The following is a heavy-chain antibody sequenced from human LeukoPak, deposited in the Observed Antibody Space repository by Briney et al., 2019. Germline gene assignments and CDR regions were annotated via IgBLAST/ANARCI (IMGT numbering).Heavy chain of an antibody. D-gene: IGHD2-2*01. J-gene: IGHJ4*02. Sequence: ASVRVSCKASGYTFTGYYMHWVRQAPGQGLEWMGWINPNSGGTNYAQTFQGRVTMTRDTSISTAYMQLSRLRSDATAVYYGARVNIVVVPAAPADWGQGTLVTVSS. CDR2: INPNSGGT. V-gene: IGHV1-2*02. CDR3: ARVNIVVVPAAPAD. CDR1: GYTFTGYY.